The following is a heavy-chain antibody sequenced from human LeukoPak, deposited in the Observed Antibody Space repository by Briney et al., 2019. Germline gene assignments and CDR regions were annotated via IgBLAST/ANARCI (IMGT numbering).Heavy chain of an antibody. CDR3: ARVSPVTTDAFDI. CDR2: IYYSGST. D-gene: IGHD4-17*01. CDR1: GGSISSSSYY. J-gene: IGHJ3*02. V-gene: IGHV4-61*01. Sequence: SETLSLTCTVSGGSISSSSYYWSWIRQPPGKGLEWIGYIYYSGSTNYNPSLKSRVTISVDTSKNQFSLKLSSVTAADTAVYYCARVSPVTTDAFDIWGQGTMVTVSS.